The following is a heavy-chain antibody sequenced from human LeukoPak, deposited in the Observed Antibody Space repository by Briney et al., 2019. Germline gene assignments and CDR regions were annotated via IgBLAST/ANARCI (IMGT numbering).Heavy chain of an antibody. Sequence: PSETLSLTCTVSGGSISSYYWSWIRQPPGKGLEWIGYIYYSGSTNYNPSLKSRVTISVDTSKNQFSLKLSSVTAADTAVYYCARKKRAPSQRWFDPWGQGTLVTVSS. V-gene: IGHV4-59*12. CDR3: ARKKRAPSQRWFDP. D-gene: IGHD6-25*01. CDR1: GGSISSYY. CDR2: IYYSGST. J-gene: IGHJ5*02.